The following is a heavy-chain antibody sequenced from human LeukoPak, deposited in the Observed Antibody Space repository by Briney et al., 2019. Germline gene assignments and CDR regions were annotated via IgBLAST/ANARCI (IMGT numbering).Heavy chain of an antibody. CDR1: GGSLSSSSYY. Sequence: PSETLSLTCTVSGGSLSSSSYYWGWIRQPPGKGLEWIGSIYYSGSTYYNPSLKSRVTISVDTSKNQFSLKLSSVTAADTAVYYCARGTYYYDSSIYFDYWGQGTLVTVSS. V-gene: IGHV4-39*07. CDR3: ARGTYYYDSSIYFDY. D-gene: IGHD3-22*01. CDR2: IYYSGST. J-gene: IGHJ4*02.